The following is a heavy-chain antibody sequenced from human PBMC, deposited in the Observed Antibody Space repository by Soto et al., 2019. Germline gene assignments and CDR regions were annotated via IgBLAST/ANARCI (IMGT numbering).Heavy chain of an antibody. CDR3: ARTSLVVAAATREDY. CDR1: GFTFSSYW. V-gene: IGHV3-74*01. Sequence: VELLESGGALVHPGGSLRLSCAASGFTFSSYWMHWVRQAPGKGLVWVSRINSDGSSTSYADSVKGRFTISRDNAKNTLYLQMNSLRAEDTAVYYCARTSLVVAAATREDYWGQGTLVTVSS. CDR2: INSDGSST. D-gene: IGHD2-15*01. J-gene: IGHJ4*02.